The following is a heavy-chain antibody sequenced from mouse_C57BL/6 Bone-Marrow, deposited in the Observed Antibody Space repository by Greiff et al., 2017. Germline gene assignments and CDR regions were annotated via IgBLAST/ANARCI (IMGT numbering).Heavy chain of an antibody. Sequence: VQLQQSGAELARPGASVKLSCKASGYTFTSYGISWVKQRTGQGLEWIGEIYPRSGNTYYNEKFKGKATLTADKSSSTAYMELRSLTSEDSAVXFCARALDSYGSSYGFAYWGQGTLVTVSA. V-gene: IGHV1-81*01. CDR2: IYPRSGNT. D-gene: IGHD1-1*01. CDR3: ARALDSYGSSYGFAY. CDR1: GYTFTSYG. J-gene: IGHJ3*01.